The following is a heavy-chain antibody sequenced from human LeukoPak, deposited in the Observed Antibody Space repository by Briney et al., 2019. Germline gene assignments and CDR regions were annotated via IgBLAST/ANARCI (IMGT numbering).Heavy chain of an antibody. CDR3: AREVSGSYLDYYYYYMDV. V-gene: IGHV4-34*01. CDR1: GGSFSGYY. CDR2: INHSGST. Sequence: SETLSLTCAVYGGSFSGYYWSWIRQPPGKGLEWIGEINHSGSTNYNPSLKSRVTISVDTSKNQFSLKLSSVTAADTAVYYCAREVSGSYLDYYYYYMDVWGKGTTVTISS. J-gene: IGHJ6*03. D-gene: IGHD1-26*01.